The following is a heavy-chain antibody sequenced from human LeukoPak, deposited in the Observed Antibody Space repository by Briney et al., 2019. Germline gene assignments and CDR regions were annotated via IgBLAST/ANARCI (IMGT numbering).Heavy chain of an antibody. CDR2: IIPIFGTA. Sequence: SVKVSCKASGGTFSSYAISWVRQAPGQGLEWMGGIIPIFGTANYAQKFQGRVTITADESTSTAYMELSSLRSEDTAVYYCARKDLSGYSSLDYWGQGTLVTVSS. CDR3: ARKDLSGYSSLDY. J-gene: IGHJ4*02. V-gene: IGHV1-69*01. D-gene: IGHD5-18*01. CDR1: GGTFSSYA.